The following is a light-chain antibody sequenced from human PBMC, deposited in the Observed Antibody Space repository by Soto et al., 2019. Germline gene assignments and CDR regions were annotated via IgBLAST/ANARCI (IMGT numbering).Light chain of an antibody. Sequence: DIQMTQSPSSLSASVGDRVIITCRASQTIDSYLNWYQQKPGKAPKFLIYAASALQSGVPSRFSGSGSGTDFTLTISSLQPEDFATYYCQQSYSTPYTFGQGTKLEIK. V-gene: IGKV1-39*01. J-gene: IGKJ2*01. CDR3: QQSYSTPYT. CDR2: AAS. CDR1: QTIDSY.